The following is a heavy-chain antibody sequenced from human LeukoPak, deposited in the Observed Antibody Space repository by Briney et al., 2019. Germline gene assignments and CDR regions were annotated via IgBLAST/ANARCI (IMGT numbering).Heavy chain of an antibody. CDR3: ARDLGTHIAVAGGFDY. Sequence: SKTLSLTCTVSGGSISSYYWSWIRQPAGKGLEWIGRIYTSGSTNYNPSLKSRVTMSVDTSKNQFSLKLSSVTAADTAVYYCARDLGTHIAVAGGFDYWGQGTLVTVSS. D-gene: IGHD6-19*01. CDR1: GGSISSYY. V-gene: IGHV4-4*07. CDR2: IYTSGST. J-gene: IGHJ4*02.